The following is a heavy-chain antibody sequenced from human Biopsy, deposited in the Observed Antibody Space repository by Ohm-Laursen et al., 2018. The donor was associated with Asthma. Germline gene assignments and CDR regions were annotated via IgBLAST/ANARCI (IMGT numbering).Heavy chain of an antibody. V-gene: IGHV3-53*01. D-gene: IGHD6-13*01. CDR1: GFAVSRDH. Sequence: SLRLSCSASGFAVSRDHMFWVRQAPGKGLEWVSVIYSGGTSHTADSVRGRFTISRDYSKYTLYLQMHSLRVEDTAVYYCARGDSSSWSHYYFDYWGQGTLVTVSS. CDR2: IYSGGTS. J-gene: IGHJ4*02. CDR3: ARGDSSSWSHYYFDY.